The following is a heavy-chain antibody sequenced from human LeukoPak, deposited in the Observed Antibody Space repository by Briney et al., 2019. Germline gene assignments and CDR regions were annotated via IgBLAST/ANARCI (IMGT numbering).Heavy chain of an antibody. Sequence: GGSLRLSYAASGFIFNNYAMSWVRQAPGKGLDWVSAISDNGGDTKYADSVKGRFTISRDNSRNRLYLQMDSLRVEDTAIYYCDRDWKLDYWGQGILVTVSS. CDR2: ISDNGGDT. D-gene: IGHD1-1*01. CDR1: GFIFNNYA. V-gene: IGHV3-23*01. J-gene: IGHJ4*02. CDR3: DRDWKLDY.